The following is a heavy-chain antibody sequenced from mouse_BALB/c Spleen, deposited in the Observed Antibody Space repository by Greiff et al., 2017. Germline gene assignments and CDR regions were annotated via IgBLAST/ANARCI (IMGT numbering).Heavy chain of an antibody. Sequence: QPGSELVRPGASVKLSCKASGYTFTSYWMHWVKQRPGQGLEWIGNIYPGSGSTNYDEKFKSKATLTVDTSSSTAYMQLSSLTSEDSAVYYCTSGGYWGQGTTLTVSS. CDR1: GYTFTSYW. CDR3: TSGGY. J-gene: IGHJ2*01. CDR2: IYPGSGST. V-gene: IGHV1S22*01.